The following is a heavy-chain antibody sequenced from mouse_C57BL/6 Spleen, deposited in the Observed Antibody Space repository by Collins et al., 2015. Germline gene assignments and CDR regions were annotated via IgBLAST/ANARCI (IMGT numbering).Heavy chain of an antibody. Sequence: VQLQAVWSWGWVKPGASVKLSCKASGYTFTECIIHWVKQRSGQGLEWIGWFYPGSGSIKYNEKFKDKATLTADKSSSTVYLELSRLTSEDSAVYFCARHENYNGSTYWYFDVWGAGTTVTVSS. CDR1: GYTFTECI. J-gene: IGHJ1*01. CDR3: ARHENYNGSTYWYFDV. D-gene: IGHD1-1*01. V-gene: IGHV1-62-2*01. CDR2: FYPGSGSI.